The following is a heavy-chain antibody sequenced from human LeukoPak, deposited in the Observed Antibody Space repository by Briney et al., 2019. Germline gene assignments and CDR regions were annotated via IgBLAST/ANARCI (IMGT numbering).Heavy chain of an antibody. CDR1: GFTVSSSY. D-gene: IGHD3-10*01. V-gene: IGHV3-53*01. Sequence: GGSLRLSCAASGFTVSSSYMSWVRQAPGKGRGWVSVIYSGGSTYYADSVTGRFTISRDNSKNTLYLQMNSLRAEDTAVYYCARFRHGGAGSYLGYWGQGTLVTVSS. CDR3: ARFRHGGAGSYLGY. CDR2: IYSGGST. J-gene: IGHJ4*02.